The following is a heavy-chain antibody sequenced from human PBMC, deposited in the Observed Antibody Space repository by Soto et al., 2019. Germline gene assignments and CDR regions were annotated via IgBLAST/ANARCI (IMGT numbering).Heavy chain of an antibody. J-gene: IGHJ6*01. CDR3: SRDLQHLVETTYCYYYC. V-gene: IGHV3-49*04. D-gene: IGHD6-13*01. Sequence: PGGSLRLACAASELSLGGYAMNWVRQAPGKGLEWVGFIRIKSYGGTTDYAASVKGRFTISRDDSKRIAYLQMNSLKTEDTAVYYCSRDLQHLVETTYCYYYC. CDR2: IRIKSYGGTT. CDR1: ELSLGGYA.